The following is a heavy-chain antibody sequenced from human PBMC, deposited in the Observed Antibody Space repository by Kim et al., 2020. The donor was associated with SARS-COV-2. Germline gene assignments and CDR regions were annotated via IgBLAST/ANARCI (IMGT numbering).Heavy chain of an antibody. CDR2: IKSRTDGETT. D-gene: IGHD2-8*02. CDR3: GIETSRTGNYWDN. V-gene: IGHV3-15*01. J-gene: IGHJ4*01. Sequence: GGSLRLSCAVSGFTFSRAWMSWVRRAPGKGLEWVARIKSRTDGETTDYAAPVKGRFAISRDDSKDTLFLQMSSLKTEDTAVYYCGIETSRTGNYWDNWGQGTLVTVSS. CDR1: GFTFSRAW.